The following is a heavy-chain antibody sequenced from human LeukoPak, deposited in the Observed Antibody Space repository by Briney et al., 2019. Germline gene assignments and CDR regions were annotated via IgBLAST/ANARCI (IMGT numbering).Heavy chain of an antibody. CDR3: ARSALSTPYDAFDI. V-gene: IGHV3-30-3*01. CDR2: ISYDGSNK. CDR1: GFTFSSYA. Sequence: GGSLRLSCAASGFTFSSYAMHWVRQAPGKGLEWVAVISYDGSNKYYADSVKGRFTISRDNSKNTLYLQMNSLRAEDTAVYYCARSALSTPYDAFDIWGQGTMVTVSS. D-gene: IGHD2-15*01. J-gene: IGHJ3*02.